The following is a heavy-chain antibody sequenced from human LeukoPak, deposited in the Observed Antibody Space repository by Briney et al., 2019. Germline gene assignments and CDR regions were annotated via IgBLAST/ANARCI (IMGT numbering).Heavy chain of an antibody. D-gene: IGHD2-15*01. V-gene: IGHV3-23*01. CDR1: GFTFSNYA. J-gene: IGHJ5*02. Sequence: GSPRLSCAASGFTFSNYAMSWVRQAPGKGLEWVSAISGSGGNTYYADSVKGRFTISRDNSKNTLYLQMNSLRAEDTAVYYCAKAVNGVVARDWFDPWGQGTLVTVSS. CDR3: AKAVNGVVARDWFDP. CDR2: ISGSGGNT.